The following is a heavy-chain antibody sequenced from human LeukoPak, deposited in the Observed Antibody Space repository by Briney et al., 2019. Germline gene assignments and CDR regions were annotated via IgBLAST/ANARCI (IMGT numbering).Heavy chain of an antibody. Sequence: SETLSLTCTVSGDSISSSSYYWDWIRQPPGKGLEWIGSTFYSGSTYYNPSLKSRVTISVDTSKNQFSLKLSSVTASDTAVYYCAREGKAAAGTTHLLDYWGQGTLVTVSS. D-gene: IGHD6-13*01. CDR2: TFYSGST. CDR3: AREGKAAAGTTHLLDY. J-gene: IGHJ4*02. CDR1: GDSISSSSYY. V-gene: IGHV4-39*02.